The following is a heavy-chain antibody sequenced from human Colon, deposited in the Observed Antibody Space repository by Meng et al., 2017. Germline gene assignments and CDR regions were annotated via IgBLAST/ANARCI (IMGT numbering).Heavy chain of an antibody. Sequence: QVQLQESGPGLVKPSETLSLTCTVSGGSISTSYWSWFRQPPGKGLEYIGYIYYTGTTNYNPSLKSRVTISVDTSKNQFSLKLSSVTAADTAVYYCARQAGGDWGQGTLVTVSS. CDR1: GGSISTSY. V-gene: IGHV4-59*08. J-gene: IGHJ4*02. CDR2: IYYTGTT. CDR3: ARQAGGD. D-gene: IGHD3-10*01.